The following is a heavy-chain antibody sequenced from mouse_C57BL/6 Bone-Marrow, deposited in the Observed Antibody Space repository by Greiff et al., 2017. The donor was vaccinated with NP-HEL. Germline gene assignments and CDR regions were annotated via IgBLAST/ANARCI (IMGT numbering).Heavy chain of an antibody. CDR3: TTYCYDY. CDR2: IDPGNGDT. D-gene: IGHD1-1*01. Sequence: EVQLQESGAELVRPGASVKLSCTASGFNIKDDYMHWVKQRPEQGLEWIGWIDPGNGDTEYASKFQGKATITADTSSNTAYLQLSSLTSEDTAVYYCTTYCYDYWGQGTTLTVSS. V-gene: IGHV14-4*01. CDR1: GFNIKDDY. J-gene: IGHJ2*01.